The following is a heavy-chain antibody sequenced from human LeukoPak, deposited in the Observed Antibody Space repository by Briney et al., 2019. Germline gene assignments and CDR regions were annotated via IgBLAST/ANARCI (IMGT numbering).Heavy chain of an antibody. CDR3: AGAPSGTVLDY. J-gene: IGHJ4*02. CDR1: GDSHSSYS. Sequence: SETLSLTCPVSGDSHSSYSWSWIRQPPGKGLEWIGYIYYSGSTNYNPSLKIRVTISVDTSKNQFSLKLSSVTAADTAVYYCAGAPSGTVLDYWGQGTLVTVSS. D-gene: IGHD5-12*01. CDR2: IYYSGST. V-gene: IGHV4-59*01.